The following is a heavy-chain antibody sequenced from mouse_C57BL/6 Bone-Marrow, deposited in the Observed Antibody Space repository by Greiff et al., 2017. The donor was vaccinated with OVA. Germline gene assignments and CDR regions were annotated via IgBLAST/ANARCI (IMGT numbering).Heavy chain of an antibody. J-gene: IGHJ3*01. Sequence: EVQLMESGGGLVQSGRSLRLSCATSGFTFSDFYMEWVRQAPGKGLEWIAASRNKANDYTPEYSASVKGRFIVSRDTSHSILYLQMNALRAEDTAIYYCARDEGLRGFAYWGQGTLVTVSA. D-gene: IGHD2-4*01. V-gene: IGHV7-1*01. CDR3: ARDEGLRGFAY. CDR1: GFTFSDFY. CDR2: SRNKANDYTP.